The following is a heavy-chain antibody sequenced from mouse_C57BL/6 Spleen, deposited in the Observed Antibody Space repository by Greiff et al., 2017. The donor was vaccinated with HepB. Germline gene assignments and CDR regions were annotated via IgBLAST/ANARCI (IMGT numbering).Heavy chain of an antibody. D-gene: IGHD1-1*01. CDR2: IYPGDGDT. CDR1: GYAFSSYW. J-gene: IGHJ2*01. CDR3: ARWEDYYGSSFYFDY. V-gene: IGHV1-80*01. Sequence: VKLQESGAELVKPGASVKISCKASGYAFSSYWMNWVKQRPGKGLEWIGQIYPGDGDTNYNGKFKGKATLTADKSSSTAYMQLSSLTSEDSAVYFCARWEDYYGSSFYFDYWGQGTTLTVSS.